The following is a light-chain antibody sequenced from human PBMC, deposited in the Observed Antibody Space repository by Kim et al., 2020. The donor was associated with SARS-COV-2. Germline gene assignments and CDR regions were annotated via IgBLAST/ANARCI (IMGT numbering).Light chain of an antibody. CDR1: SLRSYY. J-gene: IGLJ2*01. CDR2: GKN. CDR3: NSRDSSGNHPHVV. Sequence: SSELTQAPAVSVALGQTVRITCQGDSLRSYYASWYQQKPGQAPVLVIYGKNNRPSGIPDRFSGSSSGNTASLTITGAQAEDEADYYCNSRDSSGNHPHVVFGGGTQLTVL. V-gene: IGLV3-19*01.